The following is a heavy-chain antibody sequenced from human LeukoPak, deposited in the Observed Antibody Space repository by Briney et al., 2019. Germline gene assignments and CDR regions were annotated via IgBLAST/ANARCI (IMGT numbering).Heavy chain of an antibody. CDR2: IYWDDDK. V-gene: IGHV2-5*02. Sequence: KESGPTLVKPTQTLTLTCTFSGFSLSTSGAGVGWIRQPPGKALEWLALIYWDDDKRYSPSLKSRPTITKDTSKNQVVLTMTNMDPVDTATYYCIYSPVYTAYAYWGQGTLVTVSS. CDR1: GFSLSTSGAG. CDR3: IYSPVYTAYAY. D-gene: IGHD5-12*01. J-gene: IGHJ4*02.